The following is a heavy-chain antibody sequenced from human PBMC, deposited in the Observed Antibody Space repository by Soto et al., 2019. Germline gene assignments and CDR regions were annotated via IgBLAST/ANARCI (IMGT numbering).Heavy chain of an antibody. Sequence: GGSLRLSCAASGFTFSGSAMHWVRQASGKGLEWVGRIRSKANSYATAYAASVKGRFTISRDDSKNTAYLQMNSLKTEDTAVYYCTRRGPLLGLTGGWYGSYYYYGMDVWGQGTTVTVSS. V-gene: IGHV3-73*01. CDR1: GFTFSGSA. CDR3: TRRGPLLGLTGGWYGSYYYYGMDV. CDR2: IRSKANSYAT. J-gene: IGHJ6*02. D-gene: IGHD6-19*01.